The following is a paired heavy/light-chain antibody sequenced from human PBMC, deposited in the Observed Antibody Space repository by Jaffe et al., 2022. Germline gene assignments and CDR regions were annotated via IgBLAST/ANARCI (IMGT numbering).Light chain of an antibody. J-gene: IGKJ4*01. Sequence: EVVMTQSPGTLSVSPGERVTLSCRASQSVYSHLAWYQHKPGQAPRLLIYGASIRASGIPARFGGGGSGTEFTLTISSLHSEDFAVYYCEQSNSWPLTFGGGTKVEIK. V-gene: IGKV3-15*01. CDR3: EQSNSWPLT. CDR2: GAS. CDR1: QSVYSH.
Heavy chain of an antibody. CDR3: ARRYYNGSGGDRPHRPHDS. D-gene: IGHD3-10*01. CDR2: INSDGIGT. V-gene: IGHV3-23*01. Sequence: EVQLLESGGALVQPGGSLRLSCAASGFNFRGYAMSWVRQAPGKGLEWVSSINSDGIGTYYADSVKGRFTISRDNSKNILYLQLNSLTVEDTAIFYCARRYYNGSGGDRPHRPHDSWGQGTLVTVSS. CDR1: GFNFRGYA. J-gene: IGHJ4*02.